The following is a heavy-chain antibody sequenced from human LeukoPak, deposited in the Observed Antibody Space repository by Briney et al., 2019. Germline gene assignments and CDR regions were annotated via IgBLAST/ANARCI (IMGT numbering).Heavy chain of an antibody. V-gene: IGHV3-43*01. D-gene: IGHD5-24*01. CDR2: ISWDSTTI. J-gene: IGHJ4*02. CDR3: AKDYGNYRGFDY. CDR1: GFIFGDYM. Sequence: GGSLRLSCAASGFIFGDYMMHWVRQAPGKGLEGVSLISWDSTTIYYADSVKGRFTISRDNSKNSLYLQMNSLRSEDTAFYYCAKDYGNYRGFDYWAREPWSPSP.